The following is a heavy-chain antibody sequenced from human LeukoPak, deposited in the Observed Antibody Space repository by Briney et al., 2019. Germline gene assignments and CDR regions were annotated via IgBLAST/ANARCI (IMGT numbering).Heavy chain of an antibody. J-gene: IGHJ6*03. V-gene: IGHV1-69*05. Sequence: GASVKVSCKASGGTFSSYAISWVRQAPGQGLEWMGGIIPIFGTANYAQKFQGRVTITTDESTSTAYMELSSLRSEDTAVYCCAHSPLGYCSSTSCPVYYYYMDVWGKGTTVTVSS. CDR1: GGTFSSYA. D-gene: IGHD2-2*01. CDR2: IIPIFGTA. CDR3: AHSPLGYCSSTSCPVYYYYMDV.